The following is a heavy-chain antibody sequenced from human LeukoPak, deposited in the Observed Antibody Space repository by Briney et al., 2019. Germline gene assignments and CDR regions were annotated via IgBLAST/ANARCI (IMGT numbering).Heavy chain of an antibody. Sequence: PGRSLRLSCAASGFTFSSYAMHWVRQAPGKGLEWVAVISYDGSNKYYADSVKGRFTISRDNSKNTLYLQTNSLRAEDTAVYYCARDPSKGWSGSFDYWGQGTLVTVSS. D-gene: IGHD3-3*01. CDR2: ISYDGSNK. CDR3: ARDPSKGWSGSFDY. J-gene: IGHJ4*02. V-gene: IGHV3-30-3*01. CDR1: GFTFSSYA.